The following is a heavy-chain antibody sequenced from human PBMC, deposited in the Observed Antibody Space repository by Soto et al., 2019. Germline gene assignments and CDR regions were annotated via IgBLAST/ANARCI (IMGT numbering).Heavy chain of an antibody. Sequence: ASVKVSCKASGYTVNSYGISCVRQAPGQVLEWMGGISAYNGNTNYAQKLQGRVTMTTDTSTSTAYMELRSLRVEDTAVYYCAKETQYYDHWSTGIHYYGMDVWGQGTTVTVSS. CDR3: AKETQYYDHWSTGIHYYGMDV. J-gene: IGHJ6*02. CDR1: GYTVNSYG. CDR2: ISAYNGNT. V-gene: IGHV1-18*01. D-gene: IGHD3-3*01.